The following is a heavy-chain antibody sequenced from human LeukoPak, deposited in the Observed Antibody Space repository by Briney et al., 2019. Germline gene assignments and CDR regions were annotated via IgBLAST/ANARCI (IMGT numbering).Heavy chain of an antibody. CDR1: GFTFSSYW. Sequence: GGSLRLSCAASGFTFSSYWMHWVRHAPGKGLVWVSRINSDGSSTSYADSVKGRFTISRDNAKNTLYLQMNSLRAEDTAVYYCARVPRAYYYDRAYYFDYWGQGTLVTVSS. D-gene: IGHD3-22*01. J-gene: IGHJ4*02. V-gene: IGHV3-74*01. CDR2: INSDGSST. CDR3: ARVPRAYYYDRAYYFDY.